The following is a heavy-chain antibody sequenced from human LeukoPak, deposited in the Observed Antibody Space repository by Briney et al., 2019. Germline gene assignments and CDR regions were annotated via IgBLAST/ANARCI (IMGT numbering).Heavy chain of an antibody. J-gene: IGHJ2*01. D-gene: IGHD3-10*01. V-gene: IGHV1-69*05. CDR2: IIPIFGTA. CDR1: GCTFSSYD. CDR3: ARAYDYGSGRASFDL. Sequence: KVTCKASGCTFSSYDISWVRQPPGQGLEWMGGIIPIFGTANYEPKFKSRVTITTDTSKSQSYMELSCLTSEDTAVYYCARAYDYGSGRASFDLWGRGTLVTVSS.